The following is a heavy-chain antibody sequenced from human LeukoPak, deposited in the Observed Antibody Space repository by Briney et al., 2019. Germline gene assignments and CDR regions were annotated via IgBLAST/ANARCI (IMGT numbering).Heavy chain of an antibody. Sequence: SETLSLTCTVSGDSISSSDFYWGWIRRPPGKGLEWIALINYSGRTFYNPSLKSRVTISVDTSKNQFSLKLSSVTAADTAVYYCARGGGRNWFDPWGQGTLVTASS. CDR2: INYSGRT. CDR1: GDSISSSDFY. CDR3: ARGGGRNWFDP. V-gene: IGHV4-39*07. J-gene: IGHJ5*02. D-gene: IGHD3-16*01.